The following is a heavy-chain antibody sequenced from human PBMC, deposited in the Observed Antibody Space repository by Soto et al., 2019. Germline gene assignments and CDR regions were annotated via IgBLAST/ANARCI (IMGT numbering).Heavy chain of an antibody. D-gene: IGHD3-10*01. CDR1: GFSLSASGVG. J-gene: IGHJ4*02. V-gene: IGHV2-5*02. Sequence: QITLKESGPALVKPTQTLTLTCTFSGFSLSASGVGGGWIRQPQGKALQWLALFYWDDDKRYSPSLKSRITIAKDTSKNQVVLTMAYIDPVDTATYYGAPGLMVRGVTATPFDFWGQGTLVTVSS. CDR3: APGLMVRGVTATPFDF. CDR2: FYWDDDK.